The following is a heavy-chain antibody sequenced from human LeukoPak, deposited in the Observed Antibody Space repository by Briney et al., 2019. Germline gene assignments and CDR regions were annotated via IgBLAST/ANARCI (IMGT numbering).Heavy chain of an antibody. CDR2: ITSSSSYI. V-gene: IGHV3-21*01. J-gene: IGHJ6*04. CDR1: GFTFSSYG. Sequence: GGSLRLSCAASGFTFSSYGMSRVRQAPGKGLEWVSSITSSSSYIYYADSVKGRFTISRDNAKNSLYLQMNSLRAEDTAVYYCAELGITMIGGVWGKGTTVTISS. D-gene: IGHD3-10*02. CDR3: AELGITMIGGV.